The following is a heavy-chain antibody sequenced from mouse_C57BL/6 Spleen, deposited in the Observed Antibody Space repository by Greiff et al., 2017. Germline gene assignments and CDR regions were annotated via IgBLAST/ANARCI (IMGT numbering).Heavy chain of an antibody. D-gene: IGHD1-1*01. Sequence: QVQLQQPGAELVKPGASVKLSCKASGYTFTSYWMHWVKQRPGRGLEWIGRIDPNSGGTKYNEKFKSKATLTVDKPSSTAYMQLSSLTSEASAVYYCAVHYGSSYSYWYFDVWGTGTTVTVSS. CDR3: AVHYGSSYSYWYFDV. CDR1: GYTFTSYW. J-gene: IGHJ1*03. CDR2: IDPNSGGT. V-gene: IGHV1-72*01.